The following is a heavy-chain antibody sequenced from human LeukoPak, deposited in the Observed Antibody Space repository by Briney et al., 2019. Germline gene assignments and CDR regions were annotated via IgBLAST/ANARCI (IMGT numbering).Heavy chain of an antibody. CDR3: ARAPSGWYNDWFDP. Sequence: SVKVSCKASGYTFTSYGISWVRQAPGQGLEWMGRIIPILGIANYAQKFQGRVTITADKSTSTAYMGLSSLRSEDTAVYYCARAPSGWYNDWFDPWGQGTLVTVSS. CDR1: GYTFTSYG. V-gene: IGHV1-69*04. D-gene: IGHD6-19*01. J-gene: IGHJ5*02. CDR2: IIPILGIA.